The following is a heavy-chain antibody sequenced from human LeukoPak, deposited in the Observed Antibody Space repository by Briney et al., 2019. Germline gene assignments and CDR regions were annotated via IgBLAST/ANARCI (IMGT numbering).Heavy chain of an antibody. D-gene: IGHD2-8*01. V-gene: IGHV4-39*01. CDR2: IYYSGIT. J-gene: IGHJ4*02. CDR1: GGSISSRGYY. CDR3: ARHVKDIVLMGSYYFDY. Sequence: WGPLSLPCPVSGGSISSRGYYWGWIRQSPGKGLGWIGSIYYSGITYYNPSLKGRVTISVDTSKNQFSLKLSSVTAADTAVYYCARHVKDIVLMGSYYFDYWGQGTLVTVSS.